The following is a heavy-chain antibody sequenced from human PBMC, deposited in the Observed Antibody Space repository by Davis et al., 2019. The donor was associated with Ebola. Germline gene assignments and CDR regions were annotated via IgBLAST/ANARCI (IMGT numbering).Heavy chain of an antibody. J-gene: IGHJ4*02. Sequence: PSETLSLTCAVYGGSFSGYYWSWIRQPPGKGLEWIGEINHSGSTNYNPSLKSRVTISVDTSKNQFSLKLSSVTAADTAVYYCARGFTALLDYWGQGTLVTVSS. D-gene: IGHD3-16*01. CDR1: GGSFSGYY. CDR3: ARGFTALLDY. V-gene: IGHV4-34*01. CDR2: INHSGST.